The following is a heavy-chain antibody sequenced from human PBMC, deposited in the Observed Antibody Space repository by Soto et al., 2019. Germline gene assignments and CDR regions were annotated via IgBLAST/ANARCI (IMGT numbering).Heavy chain of an antibody. J-gene: IGHJ4*02. V-gene: IGHV1-3*01. CDR1: GYTFTTYA. CDR2: INAGNGNT. CDR3: ARILEYCSGGSCDF. Sequence: XSVKVSCEASGYTFTTYAIHWVRQAPGQRLEWMGWINAGNGNTKYSQKFRGRVTITRDTSASTAYMELSSLRSGDTAVYYCARILEYCSGGSCDFWGQGTLVTVSS. D-gene: IGHD2-15*01.